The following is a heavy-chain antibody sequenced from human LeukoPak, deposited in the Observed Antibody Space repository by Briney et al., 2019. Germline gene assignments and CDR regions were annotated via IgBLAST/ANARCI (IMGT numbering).Heavy chain of an antibody. V-gene: IGHV3-30*02. CDR2: IRYDGSNK. J-gene: IGHJ3*02. CDR1: GFTFSSYG. CDR3: AKVGAFDI. Sequence: GGFLRLSCAASGFTFSSYGMHWVRQAPGKGLEWVAFIRYDGSNKYYADSVKGRFTISRDNAKNSLYLQMNSLRAEDTALYYCAKVGAFDIWGQGTMVTVSS.